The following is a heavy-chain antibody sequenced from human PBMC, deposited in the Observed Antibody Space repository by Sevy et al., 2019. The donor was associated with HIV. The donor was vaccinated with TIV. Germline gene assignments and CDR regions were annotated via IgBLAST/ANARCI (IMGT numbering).Heavy chain of an antibody. D-gene: IGHD1-26*01. J-gene: IGHJ6*02. V-gene: IGHV3-7*01. CDR1: EFTFSSYW. CDR2: IKQDGSEK. Sequence: GGSLRLSCAASEFTFSSYWMSWVRQAPGKGLEWVANIKQDGSEKYYVDSVKGRFTISRDNAKNSLYLQMKSLRAEDTAVYYCARSGGSYDYVMDVWGQGTTVTVSS. CDR3: ARSGGSYDYVMDV.